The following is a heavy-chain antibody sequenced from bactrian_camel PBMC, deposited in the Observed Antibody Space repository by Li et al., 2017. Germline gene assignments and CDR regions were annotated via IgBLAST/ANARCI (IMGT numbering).Heavy chain of an antibody. D-gene: IGHD3*01. J-gene: IGHJ4*01. CDR3: AARSRAPGTWFRLREKDYGY. CDR2: IAGDGRI. CDR1: GYTLPMN. Sequence: VQAGGSLRLSCVASGYTLPMNMGWFRRLPGQEREGVAAIAGDGRINYADSVKGRFTISGDGAKNIIALQMDSLKPEDTATYYCAARSRAPGTWFRLREKDYGYWGQGTQVTVS. V-gene: IGHV3S53*01.